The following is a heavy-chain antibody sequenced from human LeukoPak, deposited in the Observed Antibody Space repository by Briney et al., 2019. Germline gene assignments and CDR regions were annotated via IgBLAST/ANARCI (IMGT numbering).Heavy chain of an antibody. CDR1: GYSFTSYW. Sequence: GESLKISCKGSGYSFTSYWIGWVRQMPGKGLEWMGIIYPGDSDTRYSPSFQGQVTISADKSINTAYLQWSSLKASDTAMYYCARHPHYYDFWSGYYTSNWFDPWGQGTLVTVSS. V-gene: IGHV5-51*01. CDR2: IYPGDSDT. J-gene: IGHJ5*02. D-gene: IGHD3-3*01. CDR3: ARHPHYYDFWSGYYTSNWFDP.